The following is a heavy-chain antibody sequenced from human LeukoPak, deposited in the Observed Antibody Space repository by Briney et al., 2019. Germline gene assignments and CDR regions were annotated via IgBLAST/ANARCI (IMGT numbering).Heavy chain of an antibody. CDR2: INHRGDT. J-gene: IGHJ4*03. V-gene: IGHV4-39*07. CDR1: GDSVSSASFY. D-gene: IGHD1-1*01. CDR3: ARGPTISETGYFDY. Sequence: SETLSLTCTVSGDSVSSASFYWGWIRQSPGKGLEWIAEINHRGDTNYNPSVKSRVSISVGTSKNQFSLKVTSLTAADTAVYYCARGPTISETGYFDYWGQGTLVTVSS.